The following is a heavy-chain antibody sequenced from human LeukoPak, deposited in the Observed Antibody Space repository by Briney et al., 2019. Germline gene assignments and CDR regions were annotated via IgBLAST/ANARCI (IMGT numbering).Heavy chain of an antibody. CDR1: GFTFSGYS. D-gene: IGHD2-2*01. J-gene: IGHJ6*03. V-gene: IGHV3-21*01. CDR2: ISSSSSYI. CDR3: ARDGVPAATNYYYYYYMDV. Sequence: GGSPRLSCAASGFTFSGYSMNWVRQAPGKGLEWVSSISSSSSYIYYADSVKGRFTISRDNAKNSLYLQMNSLRAEDTAVYYCARDGVPAATNYYYYYYMDVWGKGTTVTVSS.